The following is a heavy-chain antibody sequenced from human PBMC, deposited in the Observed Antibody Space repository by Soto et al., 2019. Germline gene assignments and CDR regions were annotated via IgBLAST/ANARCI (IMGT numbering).Heavy chain of an antibody. CDR3: ARSRMVRGVNSPNWFDP. D-gene: IGHD3-10*01. CDR2: IYYSGST. Sequence: SETLSLTCTVSGGSISSSSYYWGWIRQPPGKGLEWIGSIYYSGSTYYNPSLKSRVTISVDTSKNQFSLKLSSVTAADTAVYYCARSRMVRGVNSPNWFDPWGQGTLVTVSS. V-gene: IGHV4-39*01. CDR1: GGSISSSSYY. J-gene: IGHJ5*02.